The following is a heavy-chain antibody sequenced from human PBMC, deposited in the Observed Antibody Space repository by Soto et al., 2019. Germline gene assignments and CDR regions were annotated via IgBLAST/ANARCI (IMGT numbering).Heavy chain of an antibody. CDR2: MNPSTGNS. V-gene: IGHV1-8*01. CDR1: GCTFTSYD. D-gene: IGHD1-1*01. CDR3: ARRAETNGWNGFGADKYYFDF. J-gene: IGHJ4*02. Sequence: GADVKVSFKSSGCTFTSYDIYWVLQATGQGLEWMGWMNPSTGNSGYAQKFQGRVTMTSDTSISTAHMELSSLRSEDTAVYYCARRAETNGWNGFGADKYYFDFWGQGTLVTVSS.